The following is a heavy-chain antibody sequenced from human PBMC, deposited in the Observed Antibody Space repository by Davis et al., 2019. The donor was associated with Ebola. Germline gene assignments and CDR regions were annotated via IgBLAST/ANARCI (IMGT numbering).Heavy chain of an antibody. V-gene: IGHV3-30*03. CDR1: GFTFSTYG. CDR2: ISYDGSQK. D-gene: IGHD2-2*01. Sequence: GESLKISCAASGFTFSTYGMHWVRQAPGKGLQWVASISYDGSQKYYGESERGRFIISRDNSNKTLHLQMNSLRVEDTAIYYCAREEGSSRWQNNWFDYWGQGTLVTVSS. J-gene: IGHJ5*01. CDR3: AREEGSSRWQNNWFDY.